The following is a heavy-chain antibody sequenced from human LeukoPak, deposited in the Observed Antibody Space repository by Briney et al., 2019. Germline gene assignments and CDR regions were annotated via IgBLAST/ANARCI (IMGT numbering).Heavy chain of an antibody. D-gene: IGHD6-13*01. CDR2: INPGDSDT. CDR3: ATVPRIPAVGNTEYFRH. J-gene: IGHJ1*01. Sequence: GESLKISCKGSGYSFTSYWIGWVHQLPGKGLEWMGIINPGDSDTRYSPSFQGQVTISVDKSISTAYLQWSSLEAPDTAMYFCATVPRIPAVGNTEYFRHWGQGTLVSVSS. CDR1: GYSFTSYW. V-gene: IGHV5-51*07.